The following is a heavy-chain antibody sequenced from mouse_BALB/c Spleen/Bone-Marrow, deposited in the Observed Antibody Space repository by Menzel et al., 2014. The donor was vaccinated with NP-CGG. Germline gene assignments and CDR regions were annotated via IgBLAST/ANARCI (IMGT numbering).Heavy chain of an antibody. CDR1: GYTFTSYW. Sequence: VQLQQSGAELARPGASVKLSCKASGYTFTSYWMQWVKQRPGQGLEWIGAIYPGDGDTRYTQKFKGEATLTADKPSSTAYMQLSSLASEDSAVYYCARRDYGIRENYYAMDYWGQGTSVTVSS. D-gene: IGHD1-2*01. J-gene: IGHJ4*01. CDR3: ARRDYGIRENYYAMDY. CDR2: IYPGDGDT. V-gene: IGHV1-87*01.